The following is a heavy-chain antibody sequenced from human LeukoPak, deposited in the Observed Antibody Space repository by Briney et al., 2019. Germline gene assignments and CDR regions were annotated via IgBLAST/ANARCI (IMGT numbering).Heavy chain of an antibody. V-gene: IGHV7-4-1*02. CDR1: GYTFTSYA. D-gene: IGHD2-2*02. CDR2: INTNTGNP. J-gene: IGHJ3*02. Sequence: ASVKVSCKASGYTFTSYAMNWVRQAPGQGLEWMGWINTNTGNPTYAQGFTGRFVFSLDTSVSTAYLQISSLKAEDTAVYYCARGLPKGYCSSTSCYTAFDIWGQGTMVTVSS. CDR3: ARGLPKGYCSSTSCYTAFDI.